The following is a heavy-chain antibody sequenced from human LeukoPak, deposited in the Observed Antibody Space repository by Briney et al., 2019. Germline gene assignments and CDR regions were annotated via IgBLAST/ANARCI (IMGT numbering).Heavy chain of an antibody. J-gene: IGHJ6*03. CDR2: INHSGST. D-gene: IGHD4-23*01. CDR3: ARVARYSYLGTPGYYYMDV. Sequence: SETLSLTCAVYGGSFSRYYWSWIRQPPGKGLEWIWEINHSGSTNYNPSLKSRVTISVDTSKNQFSLKLSSVTAADTAVYYCARVARYSYLGTPGYYYMDVWGKGTTVTVSS. CDR1: GGSFSRYY. V-gene: IGHV4-34*01.